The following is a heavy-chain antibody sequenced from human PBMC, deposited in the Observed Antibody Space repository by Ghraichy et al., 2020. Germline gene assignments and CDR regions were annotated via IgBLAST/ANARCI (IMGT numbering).Heavy chain of an antibody. CDR2: INPNSGGT. Sequence: ASVKVSCKASGYTFTGYYMHWVRQAPGQGLEWMGWINPNSGGTNYEQKFQGRVTMTRDTSISTAYMELSRLRSDDTAVYYCARGDRKSSWYFGYWGQGTLITVAS. CDR1: GYTFTGYY. V-gene: IGHV1-2*02. CDR3: ARGDRKSSWYFGY. D-gene: IGHD6-13*01. J-gene: IGHJ4*02.